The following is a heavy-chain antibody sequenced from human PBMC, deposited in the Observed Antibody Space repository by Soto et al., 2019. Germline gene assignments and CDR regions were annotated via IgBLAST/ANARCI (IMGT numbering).Heavy chain of an antibody. D-gene: IGHD2-21*01. CDR3: ARHRDGDWFDP. J-gene: IGHJ5*02. CDR1: GGSISSYY. V-gene: IGHV4-59*08. Sequence: SETLSLTCTVSGGSISSYYWSWIRQPPGKGLEWIGYIYYSGSTNYNPSLKSRVTISVDTSKNQFSLKLSSVTAADTAVYYCARHRDGDWFDPWGQGTLVTVSS. CDR2: IYYSGST.